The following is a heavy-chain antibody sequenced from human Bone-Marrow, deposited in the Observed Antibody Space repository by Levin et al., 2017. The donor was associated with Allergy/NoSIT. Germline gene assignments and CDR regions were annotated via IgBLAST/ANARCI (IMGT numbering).Heavy chain of an antibody. CDR1: GFSFSNYA. Sequence: SCAASGFSFSNYAMNWVRQAPGKGLEWVSAVSDSGGDTHYADSVKGRFTISRDNSKNTLYLQMNSLRAEDTAVYYCAKDSRRTSGWYYFDSWGQGTLVTVSS. V-gene: IGHV3-23*01. J-gene: IGHJ4*02. CDR3: AKDSRRTSGWYYFDS. CDR2: VSDSGGDT. D-gene: IGHD6-19*01.